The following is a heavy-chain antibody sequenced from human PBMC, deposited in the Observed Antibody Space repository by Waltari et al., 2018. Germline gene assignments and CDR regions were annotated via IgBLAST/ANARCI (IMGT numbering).Heavy chain of an antibody. V-gene: IGHV1-2*02. CDR2: TNPNSGGT. Sequence: QVQLVQSGAEVKKPRASVKVSCKASGYTFTGYYMHWVRQAPGQGLEWMGWTNPNSGGTNYAQKFQGRVTMTRDTSISTAYMELSRLRSDDTAVYYCARYAHLVVRAAFDIWGQGTMVTVSS. CDR3: ARYAHLVVRAAFDI. D-gene: IGHD3-22*01. J-gene: IGHJ3*02. CDR1: GYTFTGYY.